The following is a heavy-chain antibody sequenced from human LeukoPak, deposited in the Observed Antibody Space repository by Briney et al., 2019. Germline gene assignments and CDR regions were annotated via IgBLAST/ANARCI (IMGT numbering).Heavy chain of an antibody. D-gene: IGHD6-13*01. CDR3: ARGSREAAGTDAFDI. CDR2: IGTAGDT. J-gene: IGHJ3*02. V-gene: IGHV3-13*01. CDR1: GFTFSNYD. Sequence: PGGSLRLSCAASGFTFSNYDMHWVRQATGKGLEWVSAIGTAGDTYYPGSVKGRFTISRENAKNSLYLQMNSLRAGDTAVYYCARGSREAAGTDAFDIWGQGTMVTVSS.